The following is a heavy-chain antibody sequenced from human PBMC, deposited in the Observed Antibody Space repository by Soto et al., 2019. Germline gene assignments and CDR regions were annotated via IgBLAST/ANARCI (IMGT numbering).Heavy chain of an antibody. J-gene: IGHJ3*02. CDR2: IIPIFGTA. V-gene: IGHV1-69*13. CDR3: ARPRSPGGYYDSSGYHGDAFDI. CDR1: GGTFSSYA. D-gene: IGHD3-22*01. Sequence: SVKVSCKASGGTFSSYAISWVRQAPGQGLEWMGGIIPIFGTANYAQKFQGRVTITADESTSTAYMELSSLRSEDTAVYYCARPRSPGGYYDSSGYHGDAFDIWGQGTMVTVSS.